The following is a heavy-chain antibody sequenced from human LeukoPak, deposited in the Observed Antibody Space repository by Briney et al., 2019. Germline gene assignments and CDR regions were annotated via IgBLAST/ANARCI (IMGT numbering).Heavy chain of an antibody. D-gene: IGHD3-10*01. J-gene: IGHJ4*02. V-gene: IGHV3-30*02. CDR3: ARDPDPIWGSGTYLKSSGDC. Sequence: PGGSLRLSCAASGFTFSSYGMHWVRQAPGKGLEWVSFIRYDGSNEYYADSVKGRFTISRDNAKNSLYLQMNSLRAEDTAVYYCARDPDPIWGSGTYLKSSGDCWGQGTLVTVSS. CDR1: GFTFSSYG. CDR2: IRYDGSNE.